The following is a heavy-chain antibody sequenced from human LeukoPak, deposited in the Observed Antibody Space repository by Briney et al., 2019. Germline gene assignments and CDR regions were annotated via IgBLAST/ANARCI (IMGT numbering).Heavy chain of an antibody. CDR2: IYYSGST. CDR1: GGSITSYY. D-gene: IGHD5-18*01. J-gene: IGHJ4*02. CDR3: ARYSYGTYFDY. Sequence: PSETLSLTCTVSGGSITSYYWSWIRQPPGKGLEWIGYIYYSGSTNYNPPLKSRVTISVGTSKNQFSLKLSSVTAADTAVYYCARYSYGTYFDYWGQGTLVTVSS. V-gene: IGHV4-59*08.